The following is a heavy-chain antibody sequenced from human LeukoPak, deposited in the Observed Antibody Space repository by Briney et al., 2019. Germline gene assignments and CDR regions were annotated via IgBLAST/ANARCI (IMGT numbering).Heavy chain of an antibody. D-gene: IGHD6-13*01. J-gene: IGHJ4*02. CDR2: ISGSGGST. CDR3: AKDLGSYSSSWYAGDY. Sequence: GGSLRLSCAASGFTFSSYAMSWVRQAPGKGLEWVSAISGSGGSTYYADSVRGRFTISRDNSKNTLHLQMNSLRAEDTAVYYCAKDLGSYSSSWYAGDYWGQGTLVTVSS. CDR1: GFTFSSYA. V-gene: IGHV3-23*01.